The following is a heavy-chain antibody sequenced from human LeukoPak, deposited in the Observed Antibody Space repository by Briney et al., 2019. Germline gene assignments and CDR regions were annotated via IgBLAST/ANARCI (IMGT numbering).Heavy chain of an antibody. J-gene: IGHJ5*02. CDR3: GRETRSGGSLLRGNWFDP. Sequence: SETLSLTCTVSGGSISSGSYYWTWIRQPAGKGLEWIGRMYTSGSANYNPSLKSRVTISVDTSKNQFSLKLSSVTAADTAVYYCGRETRSGGSLLRGNWFDPWGQGTLVTVSS. V-gene: IGHV4-61*02. D-gene: IGHD2-15*01. CDR2: MYTSGSA. CDR1: GGSISSGSYY.